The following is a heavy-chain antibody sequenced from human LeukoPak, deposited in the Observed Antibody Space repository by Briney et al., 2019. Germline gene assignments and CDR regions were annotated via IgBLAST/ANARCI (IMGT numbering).Heavy chain of an antibody. Sequence: GGSLRLSCAASGFTFSSYEMNWVRQAPGKGLEWVSYISSSGSTIYYADSVKGRFAISRDNAKNSLYLQMNSLRAEDTAVYYCARVIGSHDAFDIWGPGTMVTVSS. D-gene: IGHD1-26*01. J-gene: IGHJ3*02. CDR2: ISSSGSTI. CDR1: GFTFSSYE. CDR3: ARVIGSHDAFDI. V-gene: IGHV3-48*03.